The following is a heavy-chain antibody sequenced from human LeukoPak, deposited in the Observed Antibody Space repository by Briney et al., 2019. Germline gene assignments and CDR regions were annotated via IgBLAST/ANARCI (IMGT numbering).Heavy chain of an antibody. CDR3: ASYSSSWQTFDY. CDR1: GFTFSSYW. V-gene: IGHV4-34*01. J-gene: IGHJ4*02. CDR2: INHSGST. D-gene: IGHD6-13*01. Sequence: GSLRLSCAASGFTFSSYWMSWIRQPPGKGLEWIGEINHSGSTNYNPSLKSRVTISVDTSKNQFSLKLSSVTAADTAVYYCASYSSSWQTFDYWGQGTLVTVSS.